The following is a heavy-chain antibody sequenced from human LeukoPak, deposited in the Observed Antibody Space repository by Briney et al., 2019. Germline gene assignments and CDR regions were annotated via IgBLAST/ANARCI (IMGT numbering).Heavy chain of an antibody. J-gene: IGHJ3*02. Sequence: SETLSLTSAVSGGSISSSNWWSWVRQPPRKGLEWIEEIYHSGSNDYNPSLKSRVTIDVDKTKNQFYLKLRSVDAADTAVYYCARAYYYDSSGYHGAFDIWGQGTMVTVSS. V-gene: IGHV4-4*02. D-gene: IGHD3-22*01. CDR2: IYHSGSN. CDR1: GGSISSSNW. CDR3: ARAYYYDSSGYHGAFDI.